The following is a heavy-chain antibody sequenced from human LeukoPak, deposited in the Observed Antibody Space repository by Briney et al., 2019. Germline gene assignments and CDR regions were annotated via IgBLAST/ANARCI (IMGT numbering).Heavy chain of an antibody. J-gene: IGHJ4*02. CDR3: ARAGYSGYDYCFDY. CDR1: GGTFSSYA. D-gene: IGHD5-12*01. Sequence: AVKVSCKASGGTFSSYAISWVRQAPAQGLEWMGGFIPIFGTGNYAHTLPGRVTITADEYTSTAYMELSSLRSEDTAVYYCARAGYSGYDYCFDYWGQGTLVTVSS. V-gene: IGHV1-69*13. CDR2: FIPIFGTG.